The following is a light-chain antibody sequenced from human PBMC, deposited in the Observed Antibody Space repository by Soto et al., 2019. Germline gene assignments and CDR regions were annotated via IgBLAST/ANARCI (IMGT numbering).Light chain of an antibody. Sequence: QSALTQPPSASGSPGQSVAISCTGTSSDVSGYNYVSWYQQHPGEAPKLMIYEVNKRPSGVPDRFSGSKSGNTASLTVSGLQAEDEADYYCSSYAGSSNVFGTRTKVTVL. V-gene: IGLV2-8*01. CDR2: EVN. CDR3: SSYAGSSNV. CDR1: SSDVSGYNY. J-gene: IGLJ1*01.